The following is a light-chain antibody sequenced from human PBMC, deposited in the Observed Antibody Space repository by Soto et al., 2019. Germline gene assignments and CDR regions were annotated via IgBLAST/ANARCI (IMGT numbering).Light chain of an antibody. CDR3: QQLSRYPLT. CDR1: QALSNY. J-gene: IGKJ4*01. Sequence: DSQLTHSPSFLSASVGDTVTITCRASQALSNYLAWYQQKPGKAPDLLIYSASTLQSGVPSRFSGSGSETEFSLTIRALQPEDFATYYCQQLSRYPLTFGGGTKVDIK. CDR2: SAS. V-gene: IGKV1-9*01.